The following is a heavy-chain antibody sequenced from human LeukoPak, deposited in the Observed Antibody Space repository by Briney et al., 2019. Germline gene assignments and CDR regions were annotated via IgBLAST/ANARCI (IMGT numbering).Heavy chain of an antibody. V-gene: IGHV3-48*01. D-gene: IGHD6-13*01. CDR1: GLTFSSYS. CDR3: ARTYSSSWYEYYFDY. CDR2: ISSSSTI. Sequence: PGGSLRLSCAASGLTFSSYSMNWVRQAPGKGLEWVSYISSSSTIYYADSVKGRFTISRDNAKNSLYLQMNSLRAEDTAVYYCARTYSSSWYEYYFDYWGQGTLVTVSS. J-gene: IGHJ4*02.